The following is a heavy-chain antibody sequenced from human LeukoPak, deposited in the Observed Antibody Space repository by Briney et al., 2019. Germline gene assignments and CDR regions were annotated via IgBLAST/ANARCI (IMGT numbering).Heavy chain of an antibody. CDR3: ARNLGSDYAMDV. V-gene: IGHV3-74*01. Sequence: PGGSLRLSCAASGFTFNSYWMNWVRQAPGKGLVWVSRINGSSTRYADSVKGRFAISRDNAKNILYLQMNSLRAEDTAVYYCARNLGSDYAMDVWGKGTTVTVSS. D-gene: IGHD6-6*01. CDR1: GFTFNSYW. J-gene: IGHJ6*04. CDR2: INGSST.